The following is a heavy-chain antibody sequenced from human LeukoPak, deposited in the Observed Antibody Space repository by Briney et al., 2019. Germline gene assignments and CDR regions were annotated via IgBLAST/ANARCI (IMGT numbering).Heavy chain of an antibody. D-gene: IGHD1-26*01. CDR3: ARDASSGTFFSYAFDV. J-gene: IGHJ3*01. Sequence: GGSLRLSCAASDFSFSTNWMSWVRQAPGKGLEWVANIMLDGSVVYYVDSVKGRFTISRDNATNPLYLQMNTLRAEDTAIYYCARDASSGTFFSYAFDVWGLGTMVTVSS. V-gene: IGHV3-7*01. CDR2: IMLDGSVV. CDR1: DFSFSTNW.